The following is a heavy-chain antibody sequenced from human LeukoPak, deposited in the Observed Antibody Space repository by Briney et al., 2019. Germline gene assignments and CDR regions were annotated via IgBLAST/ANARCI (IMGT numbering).Heavy chain of an antibody. D-gene: IGHD1-26*01. CDR1: GFTFSSYA. V-gene: IGHV3-23*01. CDR3: AKDRDSGSYQSY. J-gene: IGHJ4*02. Sequence: GGSLRLSSAASGFTFSSYAMSWVRQAPGKGLEWVSAISGSGGSTYYADSVKGRFTISRDNSKNTLYLQMNSLRAEDTAVYYCAKDRDSGSYQSYWGQGTLVTVSS. CDR2: ISGSGGST.